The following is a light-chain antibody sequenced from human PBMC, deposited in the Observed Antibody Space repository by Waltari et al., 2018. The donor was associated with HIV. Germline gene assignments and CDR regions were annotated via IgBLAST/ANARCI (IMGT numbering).Light chain of an antibody. CDR3: QQYNNWPRT. V-gene: IGKV3-15*01. Sequence: IVMTQSPATLCLSPGERGTICCRASQNVITNLAWYQQKFGQAPRLLIYGASTRATGIPARFSGGGSGTEFTLTISSLQSEDFAIYYCQQYNNWPRTFGQGTKVEVK. CDR1: QNVITN. CDR2: GAS. J-gene: IGKJ1*01.